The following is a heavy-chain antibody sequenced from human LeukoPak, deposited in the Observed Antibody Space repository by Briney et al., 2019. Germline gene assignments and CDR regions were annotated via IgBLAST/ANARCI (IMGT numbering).Heavy chain of an antibody. CDR3: ARDIVVVTAMDY. D-gene: IGHD2-21*02. CDR2: ISNVGSTI. V-gene: IGHV3-30-3*01. Sequence: GGSLRLSCAASGFTFSREAMHWVRQHSDKGLEWLAVISNVGSTIYYADSAKGRFTISRDNSRNTLYLQMNNLRPEDTAVYYCARDIVVVTAMDYWGQGTLVTVSS. J-gene: IGHJ4*02. CDR1: GFTFSREA.